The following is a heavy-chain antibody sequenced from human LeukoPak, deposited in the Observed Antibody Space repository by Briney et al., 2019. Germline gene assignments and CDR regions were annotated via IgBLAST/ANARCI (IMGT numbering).Heavy chain of an antibody. D-gene: IGHD1-26*01. CDR2: INPSGGST. J-gene: IGHJ3*02. CDR1: GYTFTSYY. V-gene: IGHV1-46*01. Sequence: ASAKVSCKASGYTFTSYYMHWVRQAPGQGLEWMGIINPSGGSTSYAQKFQGRVTMTRDMSTSTVYMELSSLRSEDTAVYYCARDNGAVGPIGAFDIWGQGTMVTVSS. CDR3: ARDNGAVGPIGAFDI.